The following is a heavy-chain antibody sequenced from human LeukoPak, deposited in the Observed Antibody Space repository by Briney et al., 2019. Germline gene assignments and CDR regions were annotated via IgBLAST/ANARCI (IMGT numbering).Heavy chain of an antibody. CDR1: GYSFTSYW. CDR2: IYPGDSDT. CDR3: ARRDYDNVWRFDY. V-gene: IGHV5-51*01. D-gene: IGHD3-16*01. Sequence: GESLKISCQGSGYSFTSYWIGWVRQMPGKGLGWMGIIYPGDSDTTYSPSFQGQVTISADKSINTAYLQWSSLRASDTAMYYCARRDYDNVWRFDYWGQGTLVTVSS. J-gene: IGHJ4*02.